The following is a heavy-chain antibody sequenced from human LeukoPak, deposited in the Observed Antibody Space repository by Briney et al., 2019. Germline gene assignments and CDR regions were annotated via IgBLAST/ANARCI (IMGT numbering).Heavy chain of an antibody. Sequence: GASLQISCKGSGYSFTSYWIGWVRQMPGKGLEWMGIIYPGDSDTRYSPSFQGQVTISADKSISTAYLQWSSLKASDTAMYYCARNYDSSGYGAFDIWGQGTMVTVSS. D-gene: IGHD3-22*01. CDR3: ARNYDSSGYGAFDI. CDR2: IYPGDSDT. V-gene: IGHV5-51*01. J-gene: IGHJ3*02. CDR1: GYSFTSYW.